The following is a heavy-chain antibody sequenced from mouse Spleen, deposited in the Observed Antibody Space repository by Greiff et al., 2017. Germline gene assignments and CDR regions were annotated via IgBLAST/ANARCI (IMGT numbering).Heavy chain of an antibody. J-gene: IGHJ3*01. CDR1: GYSITSGYY. Sequence: DVQLQESGPGLVKPSQSLSLTCSVTGYSITSGYYWKWIRQFPGNKLEWMGYISYDGSNNYNPSLKNRISITRDTSKNQFFLKLNSVTTEDTATYYCARDSNWSWFAYWGQGTLVTVSA. CDR3: ARDSNWSWFAY. V-gene: IGHV3-6*01. D-gene: IGHD4-1*02. CDR2: ISYDGSN.